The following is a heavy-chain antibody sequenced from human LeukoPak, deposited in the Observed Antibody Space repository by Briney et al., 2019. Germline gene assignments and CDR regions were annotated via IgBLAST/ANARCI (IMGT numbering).Heavy chain of an antibody. Sequence: ASVKVSCKVSGYTLTELSMHRVRQAPGKGLEWMGGFDPEDGETIYAQKFQGRVTMTEDTSTDTAYMELSSLRSEDTAVYYCATDPNADYGVDYWGQGTLVTVSS. CDR3: ATDPNADYGVDY. V-gene: IGHV1-24*01. D-gene: IGHD4-17*01. CDR1: GYTLTELS. CDR2: FDPEDGET. J-gene: IGHJ4*02.